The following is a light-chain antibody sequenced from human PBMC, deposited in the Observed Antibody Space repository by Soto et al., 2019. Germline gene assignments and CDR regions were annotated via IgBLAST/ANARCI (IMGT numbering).Light chain of an antibody. J-gene: IGKJ1*01. CDR2: GAS. V-gene: IGKV3-15*01. Sequence: EIVMTQSPATLSVSPGERATLSCRASQSVSSNLAWYQQKPGQAPRLLIYGASTRATGIPARFSGSGSGTEFTLTISSLQSEDFAVYYCQQYNNWSAGPWTFGQGTKVEIK. CDR3: QQYNNWSAGPWT. CDR1: QSVSSN.